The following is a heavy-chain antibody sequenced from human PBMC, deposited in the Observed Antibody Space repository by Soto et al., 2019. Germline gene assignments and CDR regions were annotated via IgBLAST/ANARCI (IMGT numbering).Heavy chain of an antibody. CDR1: GYTISNYG. J-gene: IGHJ5*02. Sequence: ASVKVSCKTSGYTISNYGITWVRQAPGQPLEWLGWISLYSDGTSYAQKFRGRVSMTTDTSTTTAYMELRSLRSDDTAVYYCARVVPGAEAWFGPWGQGTLVT. CDR2: ISLYSDGT. CDR3: ARVVPGAEAWFGP. V-gene: IGHV1-18*01.